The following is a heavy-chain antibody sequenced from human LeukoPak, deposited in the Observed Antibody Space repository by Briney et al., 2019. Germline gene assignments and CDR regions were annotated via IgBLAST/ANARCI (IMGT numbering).Heavy chain of an antibody. D-gene: IGHD6-13*01. J-gene: IGHJ5*02. CDR2: INHSRST. Sequence: SETLSLTCAVYGGSFSGYYWSWIRQPPGKGLEWIGEINHSRSTNYNPSLKSRVTISVDTSKNQFSLKLSSVTAADTAVYYCARSLVVAAAAPWDPWGQGTLVTVSS. V-gene: IGHV4-34*01. CDR1: GGSFSGYY. CDR3: ARSLVVAAAAPWDP.